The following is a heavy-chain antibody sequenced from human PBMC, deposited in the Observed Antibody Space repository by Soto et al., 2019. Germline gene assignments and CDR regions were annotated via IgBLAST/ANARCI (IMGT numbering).Heavy chain of an antibody. CDR2: IRSKANSYAT. J-gene: IGHJ5*02. CDR3: TRFSFGSSTRESFDP. D-gene: IGHD6-6*01. Sequence: GESLKISCAASGFTFSGSAMHWVRQASGKGLEWVGRIRSKANSYATAYAASVKGRFTISRDDSKNTAYLQMNSLKTEDTAVYYCTRFSFGSSTRESFDPWGQGTLVTVSS. V-gene: IGHV3-73*01. CDR1: GFTFSGSA.